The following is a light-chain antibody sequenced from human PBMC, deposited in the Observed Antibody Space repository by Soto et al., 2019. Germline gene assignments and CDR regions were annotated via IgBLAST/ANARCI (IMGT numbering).Light chain of an antibody. V-gene: IGLV1-47*02. CDR3: ATWDDSLSGLV. Sequence: QSVLTQPPSASGTPGQRVTISCFGSSSNIGNNYVYWYQHLPGTAPKLIIYGNNMRPSGVPDRLSGSKSGTSASLAISGLRSEDEDDYYCATWDDSLSGLVFGGGTKLTVL. J-gene: IGLJ2*01. CDR1: SSNIGNNY. CDR2: GNN.